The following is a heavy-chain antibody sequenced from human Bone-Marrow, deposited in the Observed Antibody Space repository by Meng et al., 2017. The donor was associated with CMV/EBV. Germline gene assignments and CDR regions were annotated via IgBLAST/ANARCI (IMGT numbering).Heavy chain of an antibody. J-gene: IGHJ4*02. CDR1: GGSISSYY. D-gene: IGHD1-26*01. V-gene: IGHV4-59*04. Sequence: SETLSLTCTVSGGSISSYYWSWIRQPPGKGLEWIGSIYYSGSTYYNPSLKSRVTISVDTSKNQFSLKLSSVTAADTAVYYCAKYSGSYYAYYFDYWGQGTLVTVSS. CDR3: AKYSGSYYAYYFDY. CDR2: IYYSGST.